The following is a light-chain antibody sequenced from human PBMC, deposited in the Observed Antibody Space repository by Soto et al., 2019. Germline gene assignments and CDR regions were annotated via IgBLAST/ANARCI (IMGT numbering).Light chain of an antibody. CDR1: QSVGRK. J-gene: IGKJ4*01. V-gene: IGKV3-15*01. CDR2: DAS. Sequence: EIVLTHSPGTLSLSPWERATLSCRASQSVGRKLVWYQQKAGQAPRPLIFDASTRATGIPARFSGSGSGTEFTLTISRLEPEDFATYYCQQANSFPLTFGGGTKVDIK. CDR3: QQANSFPLT.